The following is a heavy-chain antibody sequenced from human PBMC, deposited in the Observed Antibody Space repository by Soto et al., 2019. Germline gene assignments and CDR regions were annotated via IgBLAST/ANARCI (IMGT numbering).Heavy chain of an antibody. Sequence: ASVKVSCKASGYTFTSYGISWVRQAPGQGLEWMGWISAYNGNTNYAQKLQGRVTMTTDTSTSTAYMELRSLRSDDTAVYYCARLFVDCSSTSCYVGYFDYWGQGTLVTV. D-gene: IGHD2-2*01. J-gene: IGHJ4*02. CDR3: ARLFVDCSSTSCYVGYFDY. V-gene: IGHV1-18*01. CDR2: ISAYNGNT. CDR1: GYTFTSYG.